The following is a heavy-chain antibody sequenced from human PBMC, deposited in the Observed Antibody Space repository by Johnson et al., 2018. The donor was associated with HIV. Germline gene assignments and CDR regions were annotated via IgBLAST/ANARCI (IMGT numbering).Heavy chain of an antibody. D-gene: IGHD7-27*01. CDR1: EFTVRSNY. CDR3: ARVKSYGNWGSRKGGRESRAAFDI. V-gene: IGHV3-66*01. CDR2: IHGGGSI. Sequence: VQLVESGGGLVQPGGSVRLSCAASEFTVRSNYMHWVRQAPGKGLEWVSVIHGGGSIYYEGSVKGRFTISRENAKNTLYLQMNSLRAEDTAVYYCARVKSYGNWGSRKGGRESRAAFDIWGQGTMVTVSS. J-gene: IGHJ3*02.